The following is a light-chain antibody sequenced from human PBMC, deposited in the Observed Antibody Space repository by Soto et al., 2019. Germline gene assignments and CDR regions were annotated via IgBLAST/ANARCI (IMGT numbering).Light chain of an antibody. Sequence: QSVLTQPASVSGSPGRSITISCTGTSSDVGGYNYVSWYQQHPGKAPKLMIYEVSNRPSGVSNRSSGSKSGNTASLTISGLQAEDEADYYCSSYTSSTFYVFGTGTKVTVL. J-gene: IGLJ1*01. CDR2: EVS. CDR3: SSYTSSTFYV. V-gene: IGLV2-14*01. CDR1: SSDVGGYNY.